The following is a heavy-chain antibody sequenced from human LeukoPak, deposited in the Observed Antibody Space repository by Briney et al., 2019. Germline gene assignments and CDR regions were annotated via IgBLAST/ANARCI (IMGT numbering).Heavy chain of an antibody. V-gene: IGHV1-69*05. Sequence: GASVKVSCKASGGTFSSYAISWVRQAPGQGLEWMGRIIPIFGTANYAQKFQGRVTMTRDTPTNTVYMELSSLRTEDTAVYYCASVYLYGMDVWGQGTTVTVSS. D-gene: IGHD2-8*01. CDR1: GGTFSSYA. CDR2: IIPIFGTA. J-gene: IGHJ6*02. CDR3: ASVYLYGMDV.